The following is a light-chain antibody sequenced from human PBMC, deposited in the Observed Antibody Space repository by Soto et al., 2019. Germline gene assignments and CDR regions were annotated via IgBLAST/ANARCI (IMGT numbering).Light chain of an antibody. Sequence: ENVLTQSPGTLSLSPGERATLSCRASQSIGSYLAWYQQKPGQAPRLLIYGASSRATGIPDRFSGSGSGTDFTLTISRLEPEDFAVYYCQQYNSSPRTFGQGTKVEIK. CDR3: QQYNSSPRT. CDR1: QSIGSY. V-gene: IGKV3-20*01. J-gene: IGKJ1*01. CDR2: GAS.